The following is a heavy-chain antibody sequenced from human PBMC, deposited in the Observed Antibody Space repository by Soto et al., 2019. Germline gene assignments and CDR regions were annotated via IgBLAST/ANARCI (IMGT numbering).Heavy chain of an antibody. J-gene: IGHJ1*01. CDR3: ARTARFLEWSPPYFQH. V-gene: IGHV4-39*01. CDR1: VGSISSSSYY. Sequence: PSETLSLTCTVSVGSISSSSYYWGWIRQPPGKGLEWIGSIYYSGSTYYNPSLKSRVTISVDTSKNQFSLKLSSVTAADTAVYYCARTARFLEWSPPYFQHWGQGTLVTVSS. CDR2: IYYSGST. D-gene: IGHD3-3*01.